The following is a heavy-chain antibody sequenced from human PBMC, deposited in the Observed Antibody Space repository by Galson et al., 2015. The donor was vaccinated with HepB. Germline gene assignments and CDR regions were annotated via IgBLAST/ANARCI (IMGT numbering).Heavy chain of an antibody. CDR2: ISSGGGTI. CDR1: GFTFSTYS. V-gene: IGHV3-48*01. CDR3: ARACSSSTCYPYYYYYMDV. Sequence: SLRLSCAASGFTFSTYSMNWVPQAPGKGLEWVSFISSGGGTIHYADSVKGRFTISRDNAKNSLYLQMSGLRAEDTALYYCARACSSSTCYPYYYYYMDVWGQGTLVTVSS. J-gene: IGHJ6*03. D-gene: IGHD2-2*01.